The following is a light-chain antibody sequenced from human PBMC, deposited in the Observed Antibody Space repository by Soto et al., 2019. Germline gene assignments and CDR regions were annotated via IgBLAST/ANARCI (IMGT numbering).Light chain of an antibody. V-gene: IGLV2-14*01. J-gene: IGLJ2*01. CDR3: TSYTSSSSVV. CDR1: GSDIGGYNY. CDR2: EVS. Sequence: QSVLTQPASVSGSPGQSITISCTGTGSDIGGYNYVSWYQQHPGKAPKVMIYEVSNRPSGVSNRFSAXKXXNTASLTISGLQAEDEADYYCTSYTSSSSVVFGGGTKVTVL.